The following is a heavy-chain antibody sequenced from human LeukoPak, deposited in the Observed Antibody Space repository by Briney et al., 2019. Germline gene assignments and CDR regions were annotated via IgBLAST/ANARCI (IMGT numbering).Heavy chain of an antibody. J-gene: IGHJ5*02. CDR1: GGTFTSYA. V-gene: IGHV1-69*13. CDR2: IIPIFGTA. CDR3: SIPSYCSGGSCYPPDWFDP. D-gene: IGHD2-15*01. Sequence: SVKVSCTASGGTFTSYAISWVRQAPGQGLEWMGGIIPIFGTANYAQKFQGRVTITADESTSTAYMELSSLRSDDTAVYYCSIPSYCSGGSCYPPDWFDPWGEGTLVTVSS.